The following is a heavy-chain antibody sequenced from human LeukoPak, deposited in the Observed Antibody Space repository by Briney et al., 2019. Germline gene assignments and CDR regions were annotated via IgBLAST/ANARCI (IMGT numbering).Heavy chain of an antibody. J-gene: IGHJ4*02. CDR2: VDPEDGET. CDR3: ATVWGIAVAGTSQRKFDY. CDR1: GYTFTDYY. D-gene: IGHD6-19*01. Sequence: GATVKISCKVSGYTFTDYYMHWVHQAPGKGLEWMGLVDPEDGETIYAEKFQGRVTITADTSTDTAYMELSSLRSEDTAVYYCATVWGIAVAGTSQRKFDYWGQGTLVTVSS. V-gene: IGHV1-69-2*01.